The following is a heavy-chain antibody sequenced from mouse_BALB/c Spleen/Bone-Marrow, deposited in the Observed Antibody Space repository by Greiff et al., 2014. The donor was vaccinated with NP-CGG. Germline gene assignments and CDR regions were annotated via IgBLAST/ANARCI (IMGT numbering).Heavy chain of an antibody. CDR3: TRRGYYAMDY. J-gene: IGHJ4*01. CDR2: IDPSDSYT. V-gene: IGHV1S127*01. Sequence: VQRVESGAELVKPGASVKMSCKASGYTFTSYWMHWVKQRPGQGLEWIGVIDPSDSYTSYNQKFKGKATLTVDTSSSTAYMQLSSLTSEDSAVYYCTRRGYYAMDYWGQGTSVTVSS. CDR1: GYTFTSYW.